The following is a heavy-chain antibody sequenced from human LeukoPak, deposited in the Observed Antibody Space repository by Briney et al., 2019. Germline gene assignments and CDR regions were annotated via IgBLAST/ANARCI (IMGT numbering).Heavy chain of an antibody. CDR3: ARVEEMTTVTDDAFDI. V-gene: IGHV3-30*04. J-gene: IGHJ3*02. CDR1: GFTFSSYE. Sequence: GGSLRLSCAASGFTFSSYEMNWVRQAPGKGLEWVAVISYDGSNKYYADSVKGRFTISRDNSKNTLYLQMNSLRAEDTAVYYCARVEEMTTVTDDAFDIWGQGTMVTVSS. CDR2: ISYDGSNK. D-gene: IGHD4-17*01.